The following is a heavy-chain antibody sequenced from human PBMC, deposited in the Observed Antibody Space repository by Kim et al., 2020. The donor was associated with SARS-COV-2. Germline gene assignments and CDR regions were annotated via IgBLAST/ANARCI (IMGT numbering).Heavy chain of an antibody. CDR3: ARGNGDYSPRNWFDP. CDR2: ISSSSSYI. J-gene: IGHJ5*02. Sequence: GGSLRLSCAASGFTFSSYSMNWVRQAPGKGLEWVSSISSSSSYIYYADSVKGRFTISRDNAKNSLYLQMNSLRAEDTAVYYCARGNGDYSPRNWFDPWGQGTLVTVSS. V-gene: IGHV3-21*01. D-gene: IGHD4-17*01. CDR1: GFTFSSYS.